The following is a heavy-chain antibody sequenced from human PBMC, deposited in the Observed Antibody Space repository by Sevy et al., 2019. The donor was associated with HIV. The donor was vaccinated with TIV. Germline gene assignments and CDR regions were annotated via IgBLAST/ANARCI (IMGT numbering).Heavy chain of an antibody. D-gene: IGHD2-21*02. Sequence: GGSLRLSCAASKFTFVNYEMNWVRQAPGKGLEWLSYISRNGHLIYYADSVKGRFTISRDNPKNSLYLQMNSLRAEDTAFYYCAGGVVTGTTFDNWGQGTLVTVSS. V-gene: IGHV3-48*03. J-gene: IGHJ4*02. CDR1: KFTFVNYE. CDR2: ISRNGHLI. CDR3: AGGVVTGTTFDN.